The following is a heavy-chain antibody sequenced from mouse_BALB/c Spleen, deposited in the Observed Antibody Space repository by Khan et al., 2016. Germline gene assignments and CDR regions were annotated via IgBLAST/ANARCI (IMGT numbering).Heavy chain of an antibody. CDR3: MGHGNYRYCDV. D-gene: IGHD2-1*01. J-gene: IGHJ1*01. V-gene: IGHV11-2*02. CDR2: INSDGSAI. Sequence: EVQLLETGGGLVQPGGSRGLSCEGSGFTFSGFWMSWVRQTPGKTREWIGAINSDGSAINYAPSIKERFTIFRDNDKSTLYPQMSNVRSEDTATYFCMGHGNYRYCDVWGAGTTVSVSS. CDR1: GFTFSGFW.